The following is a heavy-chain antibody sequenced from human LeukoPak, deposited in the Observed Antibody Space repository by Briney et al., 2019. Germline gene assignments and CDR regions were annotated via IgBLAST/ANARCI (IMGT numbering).Heavy chain of an antibody. CDR1: GYSISSGHY. J-gene: IGHJ4*02. CDR2: FHHSGST. V-gene: IGHV4-38-2*01. Sequence: AETLSLTCAVSGYSISSGHYWGWIRQPPGKGLEWIGSFHHSGSTYYNPSLKSRVTISADTSKNQLSLKLSSVTAADTAVYYCARGGSVPGTGYWGQGTLVTVSS. D-gene: IGHD6-19*01. CDR3: ARGGSVPGTGY.